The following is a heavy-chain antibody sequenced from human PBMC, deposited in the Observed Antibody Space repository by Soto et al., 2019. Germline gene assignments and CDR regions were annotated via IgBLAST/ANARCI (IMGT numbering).Heavy chain of an antibody. V-gene: IGHV1-69*18. CDR1: GGTFSRSG. CDR2: IVPSVDTT. CDR3: AGCPQPPDTADPYAVDV. D-gene: IGHD5-18*01. Sequence: QVQLVQSGTEVKKPGASVKVSCKASGGTFSRSGFHWVRQAPGQGLEWMGMIVPSVDTTNYAQKFQARVTISADQFTSTVYMELRSLRSEDTAGYYCAGCPQPPDTADPYAVDVWGQGTRVIVSS. J-gene: IGHJ6*02.